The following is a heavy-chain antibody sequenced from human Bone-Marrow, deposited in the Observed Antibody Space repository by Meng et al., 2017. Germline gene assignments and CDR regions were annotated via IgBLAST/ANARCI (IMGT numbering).Heavy chain of an antibody. CDR2: IYTSGST. Sequence: SETLSLTCTVSGGSISSYYWSWIRQPAGKGLEWIGRIYTSGSTNYNPSLKSRVTMSVDTSKNQFSLKLSSVTAADTAVYYCARNRPPWRDDAFDIWGQGTMVTVSS. CDR1: GGSISSYY. J-gene: IGHJ3*02. D-gene: IGHD3-3*01. CDR3: ARNRPPWRDDAFDI. V-gene: IGHV4-4*07.